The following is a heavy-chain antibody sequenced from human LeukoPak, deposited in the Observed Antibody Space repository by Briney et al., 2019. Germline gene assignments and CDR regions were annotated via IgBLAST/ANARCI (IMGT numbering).Heavy chain of an antibody. CDR3: AGMPRLGDAKFFDY. J-gene: IGHJ4*02. CDR2: IIPLFGTA. CDR1: GGTFSSHA. Sequence: ASVEVSCKASGGTFSSHAITWVRQAPGQGLEWMGGIIPLFGTANYAQKFQGRVTITADEYTNTAYMELSSLRSDDTAVYFCAGMPRLGDAKFFDYWGQGTLVTVSS. V-gene: IGHV1-69*13. D-gene: IGHD2-21*02.